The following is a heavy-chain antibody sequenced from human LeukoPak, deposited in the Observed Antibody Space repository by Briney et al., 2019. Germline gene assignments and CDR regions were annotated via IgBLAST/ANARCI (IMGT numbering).Heavy chain of an antibody. CDR2: IYHSGST. CDR1: GGSISSGGYY. Sequence: KASETLSLTCTVSGGSISSGGYYWSWIRQPPGKGLEWIGYIYHSGSTYYNPSLKSRVTISVDTSKNQFSLKLSSVTAADTAVYYCARVTPATLYGMDVWGQGTTVTVS. J-gene: IGHJ6*02. CDR3: ARVTPATLYGMDV. D-gene: IGHD3-16*01. V-gene: IGHV4-61*08.